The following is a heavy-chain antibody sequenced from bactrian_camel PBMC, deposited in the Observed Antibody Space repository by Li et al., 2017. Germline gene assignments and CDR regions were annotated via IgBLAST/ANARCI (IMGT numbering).Heavy chain of an antibody. D-gene: IGHD7*01. CDR3: ATGGAYSSRTALSY. CDR1: GFTFTSYD. CDR2: INSAAVVL. J-gene: IGHJ4*01. Sequence: DVQLVESGGGLVQPGGSLRLSCAASGFTFTSYDVMSWVRQAPGKGLEWVSLINSAAVVLEYADSVKGRFTISRDNGKNTVYLQMNSLKSEDTALYYCATGGAYSSRTALSYWGQGTQVTVS. V-gene: IGHV3S40*01.